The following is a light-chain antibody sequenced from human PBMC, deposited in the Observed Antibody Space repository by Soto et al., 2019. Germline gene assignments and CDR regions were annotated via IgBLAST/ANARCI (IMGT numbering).Light chain of an antibody. Sequence: QSVLTQPASVSGSPGQSITISCTGTAIDVGTYNLVSWYQHHPGKAPKLMIYEGTKRPSGVSNRFSGSKSGNTASLTISGLQAEDEADYFCCSYTSSSTLVFGTGTKLTVL. CDR3: CSYTSSSTLV. J-gene: IGLJ1*01. CDR1: AIDVGTYNL. V-gene: IGLV2-14*02. CDR2: EGT.